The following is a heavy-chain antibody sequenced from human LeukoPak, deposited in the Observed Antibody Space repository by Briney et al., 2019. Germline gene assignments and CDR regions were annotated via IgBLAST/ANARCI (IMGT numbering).Heavy chain of an antibody. CDR1: GYTFTSYY. CDR2: INPSGGST. J-gene: IGHJ4*02. CDR3: AKTPLYYDFWSGYYKRDY. V-gene: IGHV1-46*01. Sequence: ASVKVSCKASGYTFTSYYMHWVRQAPGQGLEWMGIINPSGGSTSYAQKFQGRVTMTRDTSTSTVYMELSSLRSEDTAVYYCAKTPLYYDFWSGYYKRDYWGQGTLVTVSS. D-gene: IGHD3-3*01.